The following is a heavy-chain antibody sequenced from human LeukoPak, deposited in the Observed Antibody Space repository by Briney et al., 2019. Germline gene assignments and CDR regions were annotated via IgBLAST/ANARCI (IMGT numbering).Heavy chain of an antibody. Sequence: GTSLRLSCAVSGFAFSSLAMHWVRQAPGKGLEWVSAISGSGGSTYYADSVKGRFTISRDNSKNTLYLQMNSLRAEDTAVYYCAKRMTTVTTPIDYWGQGTLVTVSS. J-gene: IGHJ4*02. CDR3: AKRMTTVTTPIDY. CDR2: ISGSGGST. CDR1: GFAFSSLA. V-gene: IGHV3-23*01. D-gene: IGHD4-11*01.